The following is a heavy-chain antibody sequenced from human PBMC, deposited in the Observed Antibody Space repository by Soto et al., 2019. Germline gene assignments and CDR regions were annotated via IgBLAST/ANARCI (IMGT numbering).Heavy chain of an antibody. D-gene: IGHD6-6*01. V-gene: IGHV4-30-4*01. J-gene: IGHJ4*02. CDR2: IYYSGST. Sequence: SETLSLTCTVSGGSISSGDYYWSWIRQPPGKGLEWIGYIYYSGSTYYNPSLKSRVTISVDTSKNQFSLKLSSVTAADTAVYYCARTLSSSLFDYWGQGTLVTVSS. CDR3: ARTLSSSLFDY. CDR1: GGSISSGDYY.